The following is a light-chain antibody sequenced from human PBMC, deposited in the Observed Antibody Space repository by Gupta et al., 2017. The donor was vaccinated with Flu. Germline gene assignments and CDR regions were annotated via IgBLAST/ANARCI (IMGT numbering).Light chain of an antibody. CDR2: KAS. CDR1: ESLVYSDGDSY. Sequence: DAVLTQSPLSLPVTLGQPASISCRSSESLVYSDGDSYVRWFHQRPGQSPRRLIYKASNRDSGVPDRSSGSGAGTDFTLTSSRLEAEDVGCYYGRPSNRWPWTFGQGTKVEI. J-gene: IGKJ1*01. V-gene: IGKV2-30*01. CDR3: RPSNRWPWT.